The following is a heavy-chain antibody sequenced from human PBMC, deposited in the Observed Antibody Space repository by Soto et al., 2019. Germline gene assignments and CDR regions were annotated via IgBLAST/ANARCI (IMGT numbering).Heavy chain of an antibody. J-gene: IGHJ4*02. V-gene: IGHV4-31*03. D-gene: IGHD4-4*01. CDR3: ARVDYRGYFCVLTDF. CDR2: IYDSGNMY. CDR1: GGSITRGGHY. Sequence: SETLSLTCSVSGGSITRGGHYWGWIRQYPGKGLEWIGHIYDSGNMYFYNPSLKSRVTISADTSRNQFSLSLSSLTAADPAVYYCARVDYRGYFCVLTDFCGQGILVTVSS.